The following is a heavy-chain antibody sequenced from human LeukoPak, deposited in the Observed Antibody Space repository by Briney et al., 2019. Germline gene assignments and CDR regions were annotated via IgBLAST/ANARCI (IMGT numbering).Heavy chain of an antibody. Sequence: GRSLRLSCAASGFTSSSYAMHWVRQAPGKGLEWVSVIYGGGSTYYADSVKGRFTISRDNSKNTLYLQMNSLRAEDTAVYYCARSPWGDSSGPYYFDYWGQGTLVTVSS. V-gene: IGHV3-53*01. CDR1: GFTSSSYA. CDR2: IYGGGST. D-gene: IGHD6-19*01. CDR3: ARSPWGDSSGPYYFDY. J-gene: IGHJ4*02.